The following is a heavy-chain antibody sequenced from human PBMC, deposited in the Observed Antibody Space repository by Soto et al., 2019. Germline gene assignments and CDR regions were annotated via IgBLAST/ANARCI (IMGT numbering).Heavy chain of an antibody. CDR2: IFYTGRT. CDR3: TRHHPHHCDSSGHFDY. CDR1: DGSISTSSYY. D-gene: IGHD3-22*01. V-gene: IGHV4-39*01. Sequence: PSETLSLTCTVSDGSISTSSYYWGWIRQSPGKGLEWIGTIFYTGRTYYNPSLESRVTLSVDTSKNQFSLHLTSVTAADTAVYYCTRHHPHHCDSSGHFDYWGQGTLVTVSS. J-gene: IGHJ4*02.